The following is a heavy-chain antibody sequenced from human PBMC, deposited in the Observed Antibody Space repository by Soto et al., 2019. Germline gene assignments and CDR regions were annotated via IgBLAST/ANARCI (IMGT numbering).Heavy chain of an antibody. D-gene: IGHD3-3*01. J-gene: IGHJ6*02. CDR2: IYWDDDK. V-gene: IGHV2-5*02. Sequence: QITLKESGPPLVKPTQTLTLTCAFSGLSLTTNGLSVGWVRQPPGKALEWLALIYWDDDKRYSPSLKSRLTINRDTSKHQVVLTMTNMDPVDTATYYCAHSSTDLNHAMDVWGQGTTVSVSS. CDR3: AHSSTDLNHAMDV. CDR1: GLSLTTNGLS.